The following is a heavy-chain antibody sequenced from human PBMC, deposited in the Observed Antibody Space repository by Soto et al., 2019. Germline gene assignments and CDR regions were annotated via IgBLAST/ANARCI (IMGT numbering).Heavy chain of an antibody. CDR3: ARGRYGDY. CDR2: ISAHYGNT. J-gene: IGHJ4*02. D-gene: IGHD1-1*01. CDR1: GYTFTSYG. Sequence: QVHLVQSGAEVKKPGAAVKVSCKASGYTFTSYGITWVRQAPGQGLEWMGWISAHYGNTDYAQKLQGRVIVSRDTLASTAYMALRGLSSDDMAVYYCARGRYGDYGGEGALVTVSS. V-gene: IGHV1-18*03.